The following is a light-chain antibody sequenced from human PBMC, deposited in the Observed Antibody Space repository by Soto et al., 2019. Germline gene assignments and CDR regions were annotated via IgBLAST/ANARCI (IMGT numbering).Light chain of an antibody. J-gene: IGLJ1*01. CDR2: EVT. Sequence: QSVLTQPPSASGSPGQSVTISCTGTSSDVGAYNYVSWYQQHPGKAPKVMIYEVTKRPSGVPDRFSGSKSGNTASLTVSGLLAEDEADYYCTSYAVNYNSEVFGNGTKVTVL. CDR1: SSDVGAYNY. CDR3: TSYAVNYNSEV. V-gene: IGLV2-8*01.